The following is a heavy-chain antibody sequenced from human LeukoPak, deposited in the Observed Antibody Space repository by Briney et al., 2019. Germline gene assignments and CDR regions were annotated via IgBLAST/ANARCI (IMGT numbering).Heavy chain of an antibody. CDR2: INNDGSST. J-gene: IGHJ4*02. D-gene: IGHD5-18*01. CDR1: GFTFSDYW. V-gene: IGHV3-74*01. Sequence: GGSLRLSCAASGFTFSDYWMHWVRQAPGKGLVWVSRINNDGSSTTYADSVKGRFTISRGNAKNTLYLQVNSLRAEDTAVYYCARIFRGYTYGLGYWGQGTLVTVSS. CDR3: ARIFRGYTYGLGY.